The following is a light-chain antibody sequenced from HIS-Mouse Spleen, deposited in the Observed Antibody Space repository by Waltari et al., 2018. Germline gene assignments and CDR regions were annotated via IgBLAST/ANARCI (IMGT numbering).Light chain of an antibody. J-gene: IGLJ1*01. Sequence: QSVLTQPPSASGTPGQRVTISCSGSSSHSGRNTFNWSQQLPGTAPKLLIYSNNQRPSGVPDRFSGSKSGTSASLAISGLQSEDEADYYCAAWDDSLNGNYVFGTGTKVTVL. CDR1: SSHSGRNT. CDR2: SNN. V-gene: IGLV1-44*01. CDR3: AAWDDSLNGNYV.